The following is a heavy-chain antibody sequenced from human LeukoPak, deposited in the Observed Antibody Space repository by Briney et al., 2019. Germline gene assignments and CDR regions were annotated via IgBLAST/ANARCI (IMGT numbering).Heavy chain of an antibody. CDR1: GFTFSSYS. Sequence: GGSLRLSCAASGFTFSSYSMNWVRQAPGKGLEWVSSISSSSSYIYYADSVKGRFTISRDNAKNSLYLQMNSLRAEDTAVYYCANSHVDHAFDIWGQGTMVTVSS. CDR2: ISSSSSYI. V-gene: IGHV3-21*01. CDR3: ANSHVDHAFDI. J-gene: IGHJ3*02. D-gene: IGHD2-15*01.